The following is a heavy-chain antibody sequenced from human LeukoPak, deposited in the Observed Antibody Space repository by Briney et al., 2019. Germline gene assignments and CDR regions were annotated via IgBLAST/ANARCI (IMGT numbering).Heavy chain of an antibody. V-gene: IGHV3-33*03. Sequence: GGSLRLSCAASGFTYSHFGMHWVRQPPGKGLEWVAVIWSDGSEKYYAGSVKGRFTISRDNSKNTLYLEMNSLRGEDTAVYYCAKDAERGFDYSNSLEYWGRGTLVTVSS. J-gene: IGHJ4*02. CDR3: AKDAERGFDYSNSLEY. CDR1: GFTYSHFG. CDR2: IWSDGSEK. D-gene: IGHD4-11*01.